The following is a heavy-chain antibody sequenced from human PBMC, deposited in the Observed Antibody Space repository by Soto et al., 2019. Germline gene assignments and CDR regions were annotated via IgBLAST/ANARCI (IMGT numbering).Heavy chain of an antibody. CDR3: AKDRVTTDKEYYYYYYMDV. CDR1: GFTFSSYA. J-gene: IGHJ6*03. V-gene: IGHV3-23*01. D-gene: IGHD4-4*01. CDR2: ISGSGGST. Sequence: GGSLRLSCAASGFTFSSYAMSWVRQAPGKGLEWVSAISGSGGSTYYADSVKGRFTISRDNSKNTLYLQMNSLRAEDTAVYYCAKDRVTTDKEYYYYYYMDVWGKGTTVTVSS.